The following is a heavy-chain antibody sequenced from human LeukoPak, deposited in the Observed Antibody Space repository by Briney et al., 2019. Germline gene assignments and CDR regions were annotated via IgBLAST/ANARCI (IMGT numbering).Heavy chain of an antibody. Sequence: GGSLRLSCAASGFTFSNAWMSWVRQAPGKGLEWVGRIKSKTDGGTTDYAAPVKGRFAISRDDSKNTLYLQMNSLKTEDTAVYYCTTYGYDFWSGYYPGGYWGQGTLVTVSS. D-gene: IGHD3-3*01. V-gene: IGHV3-15*01. CDR2: IKSKTDGGTT. CDR3: TTYGYDFWSGYYPGGY. CDR1: GFTFSNAW. J-gene: IGHJ4*02.